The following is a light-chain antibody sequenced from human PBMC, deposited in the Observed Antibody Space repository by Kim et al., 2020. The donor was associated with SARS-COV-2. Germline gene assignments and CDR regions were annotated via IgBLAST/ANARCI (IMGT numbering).Light chain of an antibody. V-gene: IGLV2-14*03. CDR2: DVN. CDR3: SSYTRSTTYV. Sequence: GQSITISCTGTSSDVGAYNYVSWYQQLPGKAPKLMIYDVNKRPSGVSNRFSGSKSGNTASLTISGLQAEDETDYYCSSYTRSTTYVFGTGTKVTVL. CDR1: SSDVGAYNY. J-gene: IGLJ1*01.